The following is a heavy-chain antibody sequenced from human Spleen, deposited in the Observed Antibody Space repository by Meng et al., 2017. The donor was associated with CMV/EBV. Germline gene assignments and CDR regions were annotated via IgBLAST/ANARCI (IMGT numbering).Heavy chain of an antibody. CDR3: ARDLGPVGRGYFDY. V-gene: IGHV1-69*05. J-gene: IGHJ4*02. D-gene: IGHD1-26*01. CDR1: GGTFSRYA. Sequence: KASGGTFSRYAFNWVRQAPGQGLEWMGGIIPMFETPNYAQEFQGRVTITTDESTSTAYLELSSLRSEDTAVYYCARDLGPVGRGYFDYWGQGTLVTVSS. CDR2: IIPMFETP.